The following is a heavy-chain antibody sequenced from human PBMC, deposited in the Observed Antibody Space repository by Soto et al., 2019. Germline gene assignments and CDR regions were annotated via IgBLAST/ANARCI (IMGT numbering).Heavy chain of an antibody. V-gene: IGHV4-59*01. CDR1: GGSISSYY. CDR3: ARDNTIFGVVTSDYYGMDV. Sequence: SETLSLTCTVSGGSISSYYWSWIRQPPGKGLEWIGYIYYSGSTNYNPSPKSRVTISVDTSKNQFSLKLSSVTAADTAVYYCARDNTIFGVVTSDYYGMDVWGQGTTVTVSS. J-gene: IGHJ6*02. CDR2: IYYSGST. D-gene: IGHD3-3*01.